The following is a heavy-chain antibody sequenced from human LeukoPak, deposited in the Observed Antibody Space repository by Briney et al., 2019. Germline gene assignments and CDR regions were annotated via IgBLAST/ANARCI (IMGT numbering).Heavy chain of an antibody. V-gene: IGHV1-18*01. CDR2: ISGNNDNP. CDR1: GYTFSNFG. J-gene: IGHJ4*02. Sequence: ASVKVSCKTSGYTFSNFGINWVQQAPGQGLEWMGWISGNNDNPNYGQKFQGRFTVTTDSSTSTAYMELRNLRFDDTAVYYCARDGTSTDDYWGQGTLVTVSS. CDR3: ARDGTSTDDY. D-gene: IGHD2-2*01.